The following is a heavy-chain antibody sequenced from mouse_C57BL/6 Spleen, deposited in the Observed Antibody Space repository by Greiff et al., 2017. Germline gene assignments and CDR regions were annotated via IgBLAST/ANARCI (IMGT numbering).Heavy chain of an antibody. CDR1: GYAFTNYL. D-gene: IGHD2-4*01. J-gene: IGHJ2*01. CDR2: INPGSGGT. Sequence: VQLQQSGAELVRPGTSVKVSCKASGYAFTNYLIEWVKQRPGQGLEWIGVINPGSGGTNYNEKFKGKATLTADKSSSTAYMQLSSLTSEDSAVYFCARRGDDYDGTHFDYWGQGTTLTVSS. CDR3: ARRGDDYDGTHFDY. V-gene: IGHV1-54*01.